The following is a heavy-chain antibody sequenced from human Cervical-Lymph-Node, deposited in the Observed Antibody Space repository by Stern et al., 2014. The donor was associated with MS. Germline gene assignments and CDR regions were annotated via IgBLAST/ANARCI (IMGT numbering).Heavy chain of an antibody. J-gene: IGHJ4*02. V-gene: IGHV1-2*02. Sequence: QVQLVESGAEVKKPGASVKVSCRASGYRFTDYYIHWVRQAPGQGLEWMGWINPPIGGTNYAARFKGRVTMTGDTSISTAYMELSGLTSYDTAVYYCARYKGFSASWALDNWGQGTLVTVSS. CDR2: INPPIGGT. D-gene: IGHD2-2*01. CDR1: GYRFTDYY. CDR3: ARYKGFSASWALDN.